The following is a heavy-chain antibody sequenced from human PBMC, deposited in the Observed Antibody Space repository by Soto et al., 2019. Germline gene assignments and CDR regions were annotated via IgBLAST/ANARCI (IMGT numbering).Heavy chain of an antibody. D-gene: IGHD2-2*01. Sequence: QVQLQQWGAGLLKPSETLSLTCAVYGGSFSGYYWSWIRQPPGKGLEWIGEINHSGSTNYNPSLKSRFTISVDTSKNQFSLKLSSVTAADTAVYYCARGFRGIVVVPAAYYFDYWGQGTLVSVSS. CDR2: INHSGST. V-gene: IGHV4-34*01. CDR1: GGSFSGYY. J-gene: IGHJ4*02. CDR3: ARGFRGIVVVPAAYYFDY.